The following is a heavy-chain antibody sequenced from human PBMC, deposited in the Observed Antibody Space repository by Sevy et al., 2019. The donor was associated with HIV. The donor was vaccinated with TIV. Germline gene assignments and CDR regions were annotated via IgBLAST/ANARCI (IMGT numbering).Heavy chain of an antibody. J-gene: IGHJ6*02. CDR2: INPNDGVT. Sequence: ASVKVSGKASGYTFTDYYIHWVRQAPGQGLEWMAWINPNDGVTNYAQRFQGGVTVTRDTSISTDYMELRRLRSDDTAIYYCARLTTMPTSDLYGMDVWGQGTTVTVSS. V-gene: IGHV1-2*02. CDR3: ARLTTMPTSDLYGMDV. CDR1: GYTFTDYY. D-gene: IGHD1-1*01.